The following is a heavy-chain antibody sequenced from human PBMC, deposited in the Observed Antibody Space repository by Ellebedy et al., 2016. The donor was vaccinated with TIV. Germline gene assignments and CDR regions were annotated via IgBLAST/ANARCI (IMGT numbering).Heavy chain of an antibody. V-gene: IGHV1-8*01. CDR2: MNPNSGNT. CDR3: ARGAFSSSFLFKYNYYGMDV. Sequence: AASVKVSCKASGYTFTSYDINWVRQATGQGPEWMGWMNPNSGNTGYAQKFQGRVTMTRDTSISTAYMKLNSLRSEDTAVYYCARGAFSSSFLFKYNYYGMDVWGQGTTVTVFS. CDR1: GYTFTSYD. D-gene: IGHD6-6*01. J-gene: IGHJ6*02.